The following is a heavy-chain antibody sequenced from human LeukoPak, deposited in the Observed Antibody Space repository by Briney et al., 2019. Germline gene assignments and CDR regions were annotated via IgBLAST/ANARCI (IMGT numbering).Heavy chain of an antibody. CDR2: IIPIFGIP. Sequence: SVKVSCKAFGYTFTSNYMHRVRQAPGQGLEWMGGIIPIFGIPDSAQKFQGRLTITADESTTTAYMELSSLRSDDTAVYYCARVRDYYYYYMDVWGKGTTVTVSS. V-gene: IGHV1-69*13. CDR1: GYTFTSNY. J-gene: IGHJ6*03. CDR3: ARVRDYYYYYMDV.